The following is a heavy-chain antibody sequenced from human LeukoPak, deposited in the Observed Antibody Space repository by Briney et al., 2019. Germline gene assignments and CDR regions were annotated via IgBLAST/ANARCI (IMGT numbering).Heavy chain of an antibody. V-gene: IGHV3-23*01. Sequence: GGSLRLSCAASGLTFSSYGMSWVRQAPGKGLQWVSAITGDGTTTYYADSVKGRFTISRDNSKNMLYLQMSSLRAEDTAVYYCAKMRGYFDYWGQGTLVPVSS. CDR1: GLTFSSYG. J-gene: IGHJ4*02. CDR3: AKMRGYFDY. CDR2: ITGDGTTT.